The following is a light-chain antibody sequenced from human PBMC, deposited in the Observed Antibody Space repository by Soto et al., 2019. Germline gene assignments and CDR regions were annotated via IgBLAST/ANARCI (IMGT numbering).Light chain of an antibody. V-gene: IGKV3-15*01. J-gene: IGKJ1*01. Sequence: EIVLTQSPATLSLSPGERATLSCRASQSVSSYLAWYQQKPGQAPRLLIYAASARATGIPARFSGSGSGTEFTLTISSLQSEDFAIYYCQQYKEWPPWTFGQGTKVDIK. CDR3: QQYKEWPPWT. CDR1: QSVSSY. CDR2: AAS.